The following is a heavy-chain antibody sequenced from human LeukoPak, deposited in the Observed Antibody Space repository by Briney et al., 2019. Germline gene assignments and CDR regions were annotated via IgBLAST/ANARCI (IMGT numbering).Heavy chain of an antibody. CDR2: IYYSGST. Sequence: SGTLSLTCTVSGGSISSYYWSWIRQPPGKGLEWIGYIYYSGSTNYNPSLKSRVTISVDTSKNQFSLKLSSVTAADTAVYYCARVGPGTIIWGQGTMVTVSS. CDR1: GGSISSYY. J-gene: IGHJ3*02. D-gene: IGHD3-3*01. V-gene: IGHV4-59*01. CDR3: ARVGPGTII.